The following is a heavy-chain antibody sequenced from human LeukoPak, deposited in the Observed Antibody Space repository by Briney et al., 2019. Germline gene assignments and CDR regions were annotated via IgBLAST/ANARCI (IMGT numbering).Heavy chain of an antibody. Sequence: PSETLSLTCTVSGGSISSYYWSRIRQPPGKGLEWIGYIYYSGSTNYNPSLKSRVTILVETSKNEFSLKLRSVTAADTAVYYCARVTGYRIEDYFDYWGQGTLVTVSS. J-gene: IGHJ4*02. V-gene: IGHV4-59*01. CDR3: ARVTGYRIEDYFDY. D-gene: IGHD6-13*01. CDR2: IYYSGST. CDR1: GGSISSYY.